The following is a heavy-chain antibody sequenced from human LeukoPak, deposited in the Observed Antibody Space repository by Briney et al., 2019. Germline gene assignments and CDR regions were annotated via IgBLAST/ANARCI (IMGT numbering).Heavy chain of an antibody. J-gene: IGHJ3*02. CDR3: AKVYYYYDSSGYYSGAFDI. V-gene: IGHV3-9*01. D-gene: IGHD3-22*01. Sequence: PGGSLILSCTASGFTFDDYAMHWVRQAPGKGLEWVSGISWNSGSIGYADSVKGRFTISRDNAKNSLYLQMNSLRAEDTALYYCAKVYYYYDSSGYYSGAFDIWGQGTMVTVSS. CDR2: ISWNSGSI. CDR1: GFTFDDYA.